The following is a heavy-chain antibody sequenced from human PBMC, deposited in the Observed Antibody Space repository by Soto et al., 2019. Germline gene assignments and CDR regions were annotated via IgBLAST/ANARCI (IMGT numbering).Heavy chain of an antibody. Sequence: SETLSLTCAVYGGSFSGYFWTWIRQPPGEGLEWIGDIFHNGTSNFNPSLKSRVTISQDTSKNQFSLRLTSVTAADTSVYFCARRTPRPLRGVSMDVWGQGTTVTVSS. D-gene: IGHD3-10*01. CDR1: GGSFSGYF. J-gene: IGHJ6*02. CDR2: IFHNGTS. CDR3: ARRTPRPLRGVSMDV. V-gene: IGHV4-34*12.